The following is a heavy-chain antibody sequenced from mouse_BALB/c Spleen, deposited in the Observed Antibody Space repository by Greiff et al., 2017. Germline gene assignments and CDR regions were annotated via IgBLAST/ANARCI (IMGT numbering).Heavy chain of an antibody. Sequence: VQLQQSGAELVMPGASVKMSCKASGYTFTDYWMHWVKQRPGQGLEWIGAIDTSDSYTSYNQKFKGKATLTVDESSSTAYMQLSSLTSEDSAVYYCARYDGHAMDYWGQGTSVTVSS. D-gene: IGHD2-3*01. V-gene: IGHV1-69*01. J-gene: IGHJ4*01. CDR3: ARYDGHAMDY. CDR2: IDTSDSYT. CDR1: GYTFTDYW.